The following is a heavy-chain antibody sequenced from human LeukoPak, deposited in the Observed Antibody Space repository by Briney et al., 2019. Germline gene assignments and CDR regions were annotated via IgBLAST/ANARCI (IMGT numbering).Heavy chain of an antibody. Sequence: SETLSLTCAVYGGSFSGYYWSWIRQPPGKGLEWIGEINHSGSTYYNPSLKSRVTISVDTSKNQFSLKLSSVTAADTAVYYCARVRYYYEMYNWFDPWGQGTLVTVSS. J-gene: IGHJ5*02. CDR1: GGSFSGYY. CDR3: ARVRYYYEMYNWFDP. CDR2: INHSGST. V-gene: IGHV4-34*01. D-gene: IGHD3-22*01.